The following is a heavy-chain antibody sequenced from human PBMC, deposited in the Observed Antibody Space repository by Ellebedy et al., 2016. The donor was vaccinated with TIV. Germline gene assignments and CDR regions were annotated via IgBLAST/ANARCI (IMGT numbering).Heavy chain of an antibody. CDR3: SRGVRGVVPAGILDN. J-gene: IGHJ4*02. CDR2: ISGTGLSM. CDR1: GFTFSSHA. D-gene: IGHD2-2*01. V-gene: IGHV3-23*01. Sequence: GESLKISCAASGFTFSSHAMTWVRQAPGKGLEWVSTISGTGLSMYYADSVKDRFTISRDNSKNTLSLQMNSLRAEDTALYYCSRGVRGVVPAGILDNWGQGALVTVSS.